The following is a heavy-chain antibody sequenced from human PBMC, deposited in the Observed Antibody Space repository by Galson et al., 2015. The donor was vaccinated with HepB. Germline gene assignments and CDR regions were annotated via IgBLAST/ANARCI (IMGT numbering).Heavy chain of an antibody. CDR3: ASLDYGGNSGDNY. D-gene: IGHD4-23*01. CDR1: GGTFSSYA. J-gene: IGHJ4*02. CDR2: IIPIFGTA. Sequence: SVKVSCKASGGTFSSYAISWVRQAPGQGLEWMGGIIPIFGTANYAQKFQDRVTITADESTSTAYMELSSLRSEDTAVYYCASLDYGGNSGDNYWGQGTLVTVSS. V-gene: IGHV1-69*13.